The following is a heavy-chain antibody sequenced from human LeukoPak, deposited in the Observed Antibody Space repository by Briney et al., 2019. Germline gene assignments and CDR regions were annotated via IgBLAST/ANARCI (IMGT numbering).Heavy chain of an antibody. CDR3: TRGYAGIDY. Sequence: GGSLRLSCAASGFTFSSYWMHWVRQAPGKGLVWVSRINTDGISTIYADSVKGRFTISRDNAKNTLYLQMNSLRAEDTSVYYCTRGYAGIDYWGRGTLVTVSS. J-gene: IGHJ4*02. V-gene: IGHV3-74*01. CDR1: GFTFSSYW. D-gene: IGHD5-12*01. CDR2: INTDGIST.